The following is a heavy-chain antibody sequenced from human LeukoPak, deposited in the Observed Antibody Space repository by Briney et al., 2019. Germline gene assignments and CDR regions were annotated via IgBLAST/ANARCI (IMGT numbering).Heavy chain of an antibody. V-gene: IGHV5-51*01. J-gene: IGHJ5*02. CDR3: ARQGYTSGPPNNWFDP. D-gene: IGHD6-19*01. CDR1: GYSSNNYW. CDR2: IYLSDSDT. Sequence: GESLKISCEGSGYSSNNYWIGWVRQMPGQGLEWMGIIYLSDSDTRYSPSFQGHVTISADKSINTAYLQWSSLKASDTAMFYCARQGYTSGPPNNWFDPWGQGTLVTVSS.